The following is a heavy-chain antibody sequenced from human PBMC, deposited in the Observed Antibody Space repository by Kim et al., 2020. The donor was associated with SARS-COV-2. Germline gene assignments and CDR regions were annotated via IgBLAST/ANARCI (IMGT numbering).Heavy chain of an antibody. CDR2: ISSSGSTI. Sequence: GGSLRLSCAASGFTFSDYYMSWIRQAPGKGLEWVSYISSSGSTIYYADSVKGRFTISRDNAKNSLYLQMNSLRAEDTAVYYCARVRGSSPTYYYYGMDVWGHGTTVTVSS. D-gene: IGHD1-26*01. CDR1: GFTFSDYY. J-gene: IGHJ6*02. CDR3: ARVRGSSPTYYYYGMDV. V-gene: IGHV3-11*01.